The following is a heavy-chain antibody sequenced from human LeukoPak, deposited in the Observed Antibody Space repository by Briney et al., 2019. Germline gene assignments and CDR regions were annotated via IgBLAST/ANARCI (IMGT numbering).Heavy chain of an antibody. Sequence: PSETLSLTCTVSSGSISTSNYSWTWIRQPPGKSLEWVGEISPSGNTQYNPSLKSRVTISLDASKSQFYLKLNSVTAADTAVYYCARRVRSADYRLDYWGQGTLVTVSS. CDR1: SGSISTSNYS. D-gene: IGHD4-11*01. CDR3: ARRVRSADYRLDY. V-gene: IGHV4-39*07. CDR2: ISPSGNT. J-gene: IGHJ4*02.